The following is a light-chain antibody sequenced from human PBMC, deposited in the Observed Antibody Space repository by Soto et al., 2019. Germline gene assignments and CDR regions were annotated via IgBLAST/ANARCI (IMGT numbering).Light chain of an antibody. CDR3: QQYDNWPIT. CDR1: RSVNNN. V-gene: IGKV3-15*01. J-gene: IGKJ5*01. CDR2: GVS. Sequence: EVVMTQSPATLSVSPGERAIFSCRASRSVNNNYLAWYQQKPGQAPRLLIYGVSTRATDTPARFSGSGSGTEFTLMISSLQSEDFAVYYCQQYDNWPITFGQGTRLEIK.